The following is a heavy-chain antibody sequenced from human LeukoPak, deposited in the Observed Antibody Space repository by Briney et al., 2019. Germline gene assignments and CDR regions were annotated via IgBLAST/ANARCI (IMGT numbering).Heavy chain of an antibody. J-gene: IGHJ4*02. CDR1: GFTFSSYW. CDR3: ARPYDFWSGQPAY. V-gene: IGHV3-7*01. CDR2: IKQDGSEK. Sequence: GGSPRLSCAASGFTFSSYWMSWVRQAPGKGLEWVANIKQDGSEKYYVDSVKGRFTISRDNAKNSLYLQMNSLRAEDTAVYYCARPYDFWSGQPAYWGQGTLVTVSS. D-gene: IGHD3-3*01.